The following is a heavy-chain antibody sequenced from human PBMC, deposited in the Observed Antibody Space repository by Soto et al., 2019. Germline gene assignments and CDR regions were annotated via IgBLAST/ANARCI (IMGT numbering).Heavy chain of an antibody. CDR1: GYTFTRYC. CDR2: ISGYNGDT. Sequence: ASVKVSCKASGYTFTRYCISWVRQAPGQGLEWKRWISGYNGDTSYAQKFHGRENMTIDTSTTTAYMELRSLTSDDTAVYYCAKNGQPPHYYCGLVGCGKGTKVT. D-gene: IGHD2-8*01. CDR3: AKNGQPPHYYCGLVG. V-gene: IGHV1-18*01. J-gene: IGHJ6*01.